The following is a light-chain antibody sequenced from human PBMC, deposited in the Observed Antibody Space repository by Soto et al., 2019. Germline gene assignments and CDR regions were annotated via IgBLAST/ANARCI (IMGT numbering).Light chain of an antibody. CDR3: SSYTTRSTEV. J-gene: IGLJ2*01. CDR1: GSDVGGYNY. CDR2: DVS. Sequence: QSALTQPASVSGSPGQSITIACTATGSDVGGYNYVSWYQQHPGKAPKLMIYDVSNRPSGVSRRFSGSKSGNTASLTISGLQAEDEADYYCSSYTTRSTEVFGGGTKLTVL. V-gene: IGLV2-14*01.